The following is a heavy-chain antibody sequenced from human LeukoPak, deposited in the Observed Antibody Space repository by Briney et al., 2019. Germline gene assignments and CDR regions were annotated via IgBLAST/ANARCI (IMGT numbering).Heavy chain of an antibody. CDR3: ARDSAGDYWLDP. D-gene: IGHD7-27*01. Sequence: SETLSLTCAVSGGPISGYYWNWIRQPPGKGLEWIGSIYYSGRTSFNGSLKTRITMSVDTSKNQFSLKLTSVTTADTAVYFCARDSAGDYWLDPWGQGTPVTVSS. CDR1: GGPISGYY. CDR2: IYYSGRT. J-gene: IGHJ5*02. V-gene: IGHV4-59*01.